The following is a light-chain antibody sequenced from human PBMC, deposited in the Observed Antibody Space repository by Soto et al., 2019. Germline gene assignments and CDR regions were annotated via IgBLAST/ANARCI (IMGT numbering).Light chain of an antibody. J-gene: IGLJ2*01. CDR3: SSYRNGGTI. V-gene: IGLV2-14*01. Sequence: QSALTQPASVSGSPGQSITFSCIGTSSDIGRRNDVAWYQQYPGKAPKLIIYDVYNRPSGVSNRFSGSKSGNAASLTISGLQTEDEADYYCSSYRNGGTIFGGRTKLTVL. CDR2: DVY. CDR1: SSDIGRRND.